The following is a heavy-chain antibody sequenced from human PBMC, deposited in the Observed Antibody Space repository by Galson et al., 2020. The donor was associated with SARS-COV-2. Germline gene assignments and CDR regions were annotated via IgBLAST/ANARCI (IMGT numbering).Heavy chain of an antibody. D-gene: IGHD1-7*01. CDR3: ASGPTYNWNYG. J-gene: IGHJ4*02. V-gene: IGHV4-38-2*01. Sequence: SQTLSLTCAVSGYSISSGYYWGWIRQPPGKGLEWIGSIYHSGSTYYNPSLKSRVTISVDTSKNQFSLKLSSVTAADTAVYYCASGPTYNWNYGWGQGTLVTVSS. CDR2: IYHSGST. CDR1: GYSISSGYY.